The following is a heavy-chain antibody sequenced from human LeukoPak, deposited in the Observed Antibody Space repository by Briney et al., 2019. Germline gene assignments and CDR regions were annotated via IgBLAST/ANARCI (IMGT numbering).Heavy chain of an antibody. Sequence: PSGTLSLTCAVSGGSLGSSNWWSWVRQPPGKGLEWIGEIYHSGSTNYNPSLKSRVTISVDKSKNQFSLKLSSVTAADTAVYYCARVQQWLVLGWFDPWGQGTLVTVSS. J-gene: IGHJ5*02. CDR1: GGSLGSSNW. V-gene: IGHV4-4*02. D-gene: IGHD6-19*01. CDR3: ARVQQWLVLGWFDP. CDR2: IYHSGST.